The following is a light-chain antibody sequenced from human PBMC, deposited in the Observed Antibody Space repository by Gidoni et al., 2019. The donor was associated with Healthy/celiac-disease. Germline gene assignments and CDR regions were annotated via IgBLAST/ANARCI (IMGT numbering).Light chain of an antibody. CDR3: QQYGSSVYT. CDR2: GAS. V-gene: IGKV3-20*01. CDR1: QSVSSSY. Sequence: IVLPQSPGTLSLSPGERATLSCRASQSVSSSYLAWYQQKPGQAPRLLIYGASSRATGIPDRFSGSGSGTDFTLTISRLEPEDFAVYYCQQYGSSVYTFGQGTKLEIK. J-gene: IGKJ2*01.